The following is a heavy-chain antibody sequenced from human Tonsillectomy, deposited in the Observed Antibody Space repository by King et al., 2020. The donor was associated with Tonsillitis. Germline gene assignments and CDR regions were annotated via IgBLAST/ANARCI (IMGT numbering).Heavy chain of an antibody. Sequence: HIPLKESGPTLVKPTQTLTLTCTFSGFSLSTSGVGVGWIRQPPGKALEWLAIIYWDDEERSSPSLKNRLTITKDTSKNQVVLTMTNMDPVDTATYYCARGTTSAAFDIWGQGILVTVSS. J-gene: IGHJ3*02. CDR2: IYWDDEE. D-gene: IGHD1-26*01. CDR3: ARGTTSAAFDI. CDR1: GFSLSTSGVG. V-gene: IGHV2-5*02.